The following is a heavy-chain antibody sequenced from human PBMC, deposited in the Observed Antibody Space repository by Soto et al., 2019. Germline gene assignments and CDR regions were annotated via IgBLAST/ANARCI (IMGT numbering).Heavy chain of an antibody. V-gene: IGHV1-69*06. CDR2: IIPTLGTD. CDR3: ARALVVVPAAIPIRYYYYGMDV. Sequence: QVQLVQSGAEVKKPGSSVKVSCKASGGTFSSYAISWVRQAPGQGLEWMGGIIPTLGTDNYAQTFQGRVRITSDKSTSTAYMELRSLGSEDTAVYYCARALVVVPAAIPIRYYYYGMDVWGQGTTVTFSS. D-gene: IGHD2-2*01. CDR1: GGTFSSYA. J-gene: IGHJ6*02.